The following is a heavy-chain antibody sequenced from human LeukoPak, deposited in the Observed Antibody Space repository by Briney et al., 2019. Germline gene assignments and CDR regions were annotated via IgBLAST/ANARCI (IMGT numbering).Heavy chain of an antibody. CDR3: AREVNHYDFWSGYYFDY. D-gene: IGHD3-3*01. CDR2: IYYSGST. Sequence: SETLSLTCTVSGGSISSYYWSWIRQPPGKGLEWIGYIYYSGSTNYNPSLKSRVTISVDTSKNQFSLKLSSVTAADTAVYYCAREVNHYDFWSGYYFDYWGQGTLVTVSS. J-gene: IGHJ4*02. CDR1: GGSISSYY. V-gene: IGHV4-59*01.